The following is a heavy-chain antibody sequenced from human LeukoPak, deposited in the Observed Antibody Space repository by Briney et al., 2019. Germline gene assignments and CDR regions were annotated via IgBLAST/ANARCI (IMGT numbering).Heavy chain of an antibody. V-gene: IGHV4-34*01. CDR1: GGSFSGDY. CDR3: ARASTMVRGAGRFDP. D-gene: IGHD3-10*01. J-gene: IGHJ5*02. CDR2: INHSGST. Sequence: SETLSLTCAVYGGSFSGDYWSWIRQPPGKGLWWIGEINHSGSTNYTLSLKCRVTLSVDTYKTQFPLKLSLVAAADTAVYYCARASTMVRGAGRFDPWGQGTLVTVSS.